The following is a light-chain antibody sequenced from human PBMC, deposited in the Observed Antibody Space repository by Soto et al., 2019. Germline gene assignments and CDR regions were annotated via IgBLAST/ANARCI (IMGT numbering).Light chain of an antibody. J-gene: IGLJ1*01. CDR1: SSDVGGYNY. Sequence: QSALTQPASVSGSPGQSITISCTGTSSDVGGYNYVSWYQQHPGKAPKLMIYEVSNRPSGVSNRFSGSKSGNTASLTISGLQAEDEADYSCSSYTSSSTHYVFGTGTKLPVL. CDR3: SSYTSSSTHYV. V-gene: IGLV2-14*01. CDR2: EVS.